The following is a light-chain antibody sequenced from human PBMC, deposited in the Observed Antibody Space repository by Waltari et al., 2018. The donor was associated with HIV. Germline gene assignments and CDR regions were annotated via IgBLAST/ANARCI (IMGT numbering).Light chain of an antibody. Sequence: QSALTQPASVSGSPGQSITISCTGTDTDVGTYNYVSWFQHHPGKAPKPIISEVSNRPSGVSHRFSGSKSGNTASLIISGLQAEDEASYYCTSYTTTNTWVFGGGTNLTVL. CDR3: TSYTTTNTWV. CDR1: DTDVGTYNY. CDR2: EVS. J-gene: IGLJ3*02. V-gene: IGLV2-14*01.